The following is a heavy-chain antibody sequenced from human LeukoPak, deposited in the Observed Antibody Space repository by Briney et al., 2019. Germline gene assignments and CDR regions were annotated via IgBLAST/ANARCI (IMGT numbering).Heavy chain of an antibody. D-gene: IGHD3-10*01. V-gene: IGHV3-64*01. CDR1: GFTFSSYA. CDR3: ARSGGSGRYPLRNYYMDV. CDR2: ISSNGGST. Sequence: GGSLRLSCAASGFTFSSYAMHWVRQAPGKGLEYVSAISSNGGSTYYANSVKGRFTISRDNSKNTLYLQMGSLRAEDMAVYYCARSGGSGRYPLRNYYMDVWGKGTTVTDSS. J-gene: IGHJ6*03.